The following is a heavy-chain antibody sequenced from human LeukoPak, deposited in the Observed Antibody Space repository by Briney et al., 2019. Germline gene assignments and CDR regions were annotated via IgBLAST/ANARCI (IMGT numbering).Heavy chain of an antibody. D-gene: IGHD3-10*01. J-gene: IGHJ4*02. CDR1: GFTVSSNY. V-gene: IGHV3-66*01. CDR2: IYSGGST. CDR3: AXDTXYXGSXSED. Sequence: GGSLRLSCAASGFTVSSNYMSWVRQAPGKGLEWVSVIYSGGSTYYADSVKGRFTISRDNSKNTLYLQMNSLRAEDTAVYYCAXDTXYXGSXSEDWGQGTLVTVS.